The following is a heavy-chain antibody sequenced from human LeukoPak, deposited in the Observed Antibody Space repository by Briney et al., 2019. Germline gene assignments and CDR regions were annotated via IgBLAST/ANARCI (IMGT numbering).Heavy chain of an antibody. J-gene: IGHJ6*03. CDR2: IDWDDDK. CDR1: GFSLSTSGVR. CDR3: ARNVLKTLAAAGSHYYYYMDV. D-gene: IGHD6-13*01. V-gene: IGHV2-70*04. Sequence: SGPTLVNPTQTLTLTYTFSGFSLSTSGVRVSWIRQPPGKALEWLARIDWDDDKFYSTSLKTRLTISKDTSKNQVVLTMTNMDPVDTATYYCARNVLKTLAAAGSHYYYYMDVWGKGTTVTVSS.